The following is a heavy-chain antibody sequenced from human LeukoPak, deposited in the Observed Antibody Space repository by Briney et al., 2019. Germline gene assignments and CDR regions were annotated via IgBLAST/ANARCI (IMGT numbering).Heavy chain of an antibody. CDR1: GFTFSSYT. V-gene: IGHV3-30-3*01. J-gene: IGHJ5*02. CDR3: ARGGQGYDLNWFDP. Sequence: GGSLRLSCAASGFTFSSYTIHWVRQAPGKGLEWVTIISYDGSNKYCADSVKGRFTISRDNSKNTLYLQMNSLRAEDTAVYYCARGGQGYDLNWFDPWGQGTLVTVSS. D-gene: IGHD3-3*01. CDR2: ISYDGSNK.